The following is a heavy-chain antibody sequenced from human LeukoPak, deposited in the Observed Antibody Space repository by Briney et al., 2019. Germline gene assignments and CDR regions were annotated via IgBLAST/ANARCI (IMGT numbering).Heavy chain of an antibody. D-gene: IGHD3-10*01. J-gene: IGHJ4*02. CDR3: ARGPSNYYGSGSYLDY. V-gene: IGHV4-34*01. CDR1: GGSISGYC. Sequence: PSETLSLTCAVYGGSISGYCWSWIRKPPGKGLEWIGEINHSGSTNYNPSLKSRVTISVDTSKNQFSLKLSSVTAADTAVYYCARGPSNYYGSGSYLDYWGQGTLVTVSS. CDR2: INHSGST.